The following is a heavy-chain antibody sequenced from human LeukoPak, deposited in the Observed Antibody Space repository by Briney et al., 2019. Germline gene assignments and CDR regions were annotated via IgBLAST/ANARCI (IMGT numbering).Heavy chain of an antibody. D-gene: IGHD3-22*01. V-gene: IGHV3-30*18. CDR2: FSYDGSIK. CDR1: GFTFSTYG. Sequence: GTSLRLSCAASGFTFSTYGMHWVRQAPGKGLEWVAVFSYDGSIKDYADSVKGRFTISRDNSKNTLYLQTNSLRAEDTAVYYCAKEMSSGLIDYWGQGTLVTVSS. J-gene: IGHJ4*02. CDR3: AKEMSSGLIDY.